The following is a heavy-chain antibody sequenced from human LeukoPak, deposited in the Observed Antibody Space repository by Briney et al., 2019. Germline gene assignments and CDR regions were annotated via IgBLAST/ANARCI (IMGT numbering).Heavy chain of an antibody. CDR3: ARDTAPSGWYYFDY. Sequence: GGSLRLSCAASGFTFSSYSMNWVRQAPGKGLEWVSYSSSSSSTIYYADSVKGRFTISRDNAKNSLYLRMNSLRAEDTAVYYCARDTAPSGWYYFDYWGQGALVTVSS. J-gene: IGHJ4*02. V-gene: IGHV3-48*01. CDR1: GFTFSSYS. CDR2: SSSSSSTI. D-gene: IGHD6-13*01.